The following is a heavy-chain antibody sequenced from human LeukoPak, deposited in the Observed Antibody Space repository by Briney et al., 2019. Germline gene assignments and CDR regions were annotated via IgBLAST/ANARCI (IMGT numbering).Heavy chain of an antibody. Sequence: SQTLSLTCAVSGGSISSGGYSWSWIRQPPGKGLEWIGYIYYSGATYYNPSLKSRVTISVDTSKNQFSLKLSSVTAADTAVYYCASRGSSGWYYFDYWGQGTLVTVSS. J-gene: IGHJ4*02. CDR3: ASRGSSGWYYFDY. V-gene: IGHV4-30-4*07. CDR2: IYYSGAT. D-gene: IGHD6-19*01. CDR1: GGSISSGGYS.